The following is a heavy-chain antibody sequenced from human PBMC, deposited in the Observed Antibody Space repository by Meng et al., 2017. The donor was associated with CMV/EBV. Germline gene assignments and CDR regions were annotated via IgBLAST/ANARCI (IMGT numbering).Heavy chain of an antibody. Sequence: SETLSLTCTVSGYSISSGYYWGWIRQPPGKGLEWIGSIYHSGSTYYNPSLNSRVTISVDTSKNQFSLKLSSVTAADTAVYYCATENFSPGDHRLFDYWGQGTLVTVSS. D-gene: IGHD7-27*01. CDR1: GYSISSGYY. J-gene: IGHJ4*02. CDR3: ATENFSPGDHRLFDY. V-gene: IGHV4-38-2*02. CDR2: IYHSGST.